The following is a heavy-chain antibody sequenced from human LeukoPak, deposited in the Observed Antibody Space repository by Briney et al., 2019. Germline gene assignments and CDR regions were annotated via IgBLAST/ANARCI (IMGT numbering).Heavy chain of an antibody. CDR3: ARETYHYDSSGYYSVDN. V-gene: IGHV4-4*07. D-gene: IGHD3-22*01. CDR2: IFTSGSI. Sequence: SETLSLTCTVSGGSISSDSWSWIRQSAGKELEWIGHIFTSGSINYNPSLRSRVTMSVDTSKNQFSLKLSSVTAADTAAYYCARETYHYDSSGYYSVDNWGQGTLVTVSS. J-gene: IGHJ4*02. CDR1: GGSISSDS.